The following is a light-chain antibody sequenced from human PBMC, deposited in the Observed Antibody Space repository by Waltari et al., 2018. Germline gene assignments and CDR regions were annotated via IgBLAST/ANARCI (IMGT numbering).Light chain of an antibody. CDR1: SANIGTNV. Sequence: QSVLPQPPSTSGTPGQRVTISSSAKSANIGTNVVKWYQQLPGTAPKLLIYSTNQRPSGVPDRFSGAKSGTSASLAISGLQSEDEADYYCAAWDDRLNAVLFGGGTKLTVL. V-gene: IGLV1-44*01. CDR3: AAWDDRLNAVL. J-gene: IGLJ2*01. CDR2: STN.